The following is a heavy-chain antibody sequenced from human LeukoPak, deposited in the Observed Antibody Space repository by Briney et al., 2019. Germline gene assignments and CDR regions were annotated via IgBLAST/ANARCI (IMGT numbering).Heavy chain of an antibody. Sequence: SETLSLTCAVYGGSFSRYYWSWIRQYPAKGLEWIAEINHRGDTNYNPSVKSRVTISVDTSKNQFSLKVTSLTAADTAVYFCARGPTISETGYFDYWGQGTLVTVSS. J-gene: IGHJ4*03. CDR1: GGSFSRYY. CDR3: ARGPTISETGYFDY. CDR2: INHRGDT. D-gene: IGHD1-1*01. V-gene: IGHV4-34*01.